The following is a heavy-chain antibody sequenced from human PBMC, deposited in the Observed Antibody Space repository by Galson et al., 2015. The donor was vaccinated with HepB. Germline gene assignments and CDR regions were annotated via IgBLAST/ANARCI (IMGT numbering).Heavy chain of an antibody. V-gene: IGHV3-11*01. CDR3: ARDSFGEGPEFDH. Sequence: LRLSCAASGFTFNHYYMNWIRQAPGKGLEWVSYITSDGTTMYYADSVKGRFTISRDNAKNSLYLEMNSLRAEDTAVYYCARDSFGEGPEFDHWGQGTLVTVSS. D-gene: IGHD3-10*01. CDR1: GFTFNHYY. CDR2: ITSDGTTM. J-gene: IGHJ4*02.